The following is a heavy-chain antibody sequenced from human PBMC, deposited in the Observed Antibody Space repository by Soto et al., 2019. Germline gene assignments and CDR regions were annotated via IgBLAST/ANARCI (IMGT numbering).Heavy chain of an antibody. D-gene: IGHD6-19*01. CDR1: XFTXXNAW. CDR2: IKSKTDGGTT. Sequence: GGSLXLXXAGAXFTXXNAWXXXXXXSPGKGLEWVGRIKSKTDGGTTDYAAPVKGRFTISRDDSKNTLYLQMNSLKTEDTAVYYCTTDTLYSSGWWGQGTLVTVSS. CDR3: TTDTLYSSGW. V-gene: IGHV3-15*01. J-gene: IGHJ4*02.